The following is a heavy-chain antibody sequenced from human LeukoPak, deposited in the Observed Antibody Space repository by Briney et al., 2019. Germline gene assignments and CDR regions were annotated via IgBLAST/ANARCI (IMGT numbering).Heavy chain of an antibody. V-gene: IGHV4-59*08. J-gene: IGHJ3*02. CDR3: ARHEEDAFDI. CDR2: IYYSGST. CDR1: GGSISSYY. Sequence: PSETLSLTCTVSGGSISSYYWSWIRQPPGKGLEWIGYIYYSGSTNYNPSLKSRVTISVDTSKNQFSLKLSSVTAADTAVYYCARHEEDAFDIWGQGTMVTVSS.